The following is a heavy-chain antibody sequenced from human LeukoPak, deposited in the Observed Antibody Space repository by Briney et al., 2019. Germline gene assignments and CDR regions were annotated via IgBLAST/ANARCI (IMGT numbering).Heavy chain of an antibody. D-gene: IGHD3-9*01. CDR3: ARDAVDSLDY. J-gene: IGHJ4*02. CDR1: GFTFSDYW. V-gene: IGHV3-74*01. CDR2: IASDGSST. Sequence: PGGSLRLSCAASGFTFSDYWMHWVRQAPGKGLVWVSRIASDGSSTSYADSVKGRFTISRDNAKNSLYLQVNSLKAEDTAVYYCARDAVDSLDYWGQGTLVTVSS.